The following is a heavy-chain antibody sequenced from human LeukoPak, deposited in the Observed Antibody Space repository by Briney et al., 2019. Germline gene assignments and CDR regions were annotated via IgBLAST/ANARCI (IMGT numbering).Heavy chain of an antibody. Sequence: SDTLSLTCTVSVASIRGHYWNWIRQPPGAALEWIGYMYYSGHTYSSPSIKSRVTMSGDTSKNELSLKLSSVTAADTAVYYCARMNGDYGFRNYFYYGLDVWGQGTTVTVSS. CDR2: MYYSGHT. V-gene: IGHV4-59*08. CDR3: ARMNGDYGFRNYFYYGLDV. J-gene: IGHJ6*02. D-gene: IGHD4-17*01. CDR1: VASIRGHY.